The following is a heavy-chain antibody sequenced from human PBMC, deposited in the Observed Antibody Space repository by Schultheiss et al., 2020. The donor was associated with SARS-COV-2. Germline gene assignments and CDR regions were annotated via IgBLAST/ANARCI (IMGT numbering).Heavy chain of an antibody. J-gene: IGHJ4*02. D-gene: IGHD3-10*01. V-gene: IGHV3-74*01. Sequence: GGSLRLSCAASGFTFSSYWMHWVRQAPGKGLVWVSRINSDGSSTSYADSVKGRFTISRDNAKNSLYLQMNSLRAEDTAVYYCARARQRYYFDYWGQGTLVTVSS. CDR1: GFTFSSYW. CDR2: INSDGSST. CDR3: ARARQRYYFDY.